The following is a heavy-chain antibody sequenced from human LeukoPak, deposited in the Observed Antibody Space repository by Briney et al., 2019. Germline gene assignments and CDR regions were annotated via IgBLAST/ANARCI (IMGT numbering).Heavy chain of an antibody. CDR2: IYYSGST. D-gene: IGHD3-22*01. V-gene: IGHV4-39*01. CDR1: GGSISSSSYY. CDR3: ARQEHYYDSSGYYDPGFGLIDY. Sequence: KPSETLSLTCTVSGGSISSSSYYWGWIRQPPGKGLEWIGSIYYSGSTYYNPSLKSRVTISVDTSKNQFSLKLSSVTAADTAVYYCARQEHYYDSSGYYDPGFGLIDYWGQGTLVTVSS. J-gene: IGHJ4*02.